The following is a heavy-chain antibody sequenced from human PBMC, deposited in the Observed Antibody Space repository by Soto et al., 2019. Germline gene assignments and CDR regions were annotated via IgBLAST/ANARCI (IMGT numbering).Heavy chain of an antibody. CDR3: ARDPGYSSGWYYFDY. J-gene: IGHJ4*02. CDR2: ISYDGSNK. Sequence: QVQLVESGGGVVQPGRSLRLSCAASGFSFSSYAMHWVRQAPGKGLEWVAVISYDGSNKYYADSVKGRFTISRDNSKNTLYLQMNSMRAEDTAVYNCARDPGYSSGWYYFDYWGQGTLVTVSS. CDR1: GFSFSSYA. V-gene: IGHV3-30-3*01. D-gene: IGHD6-19*01.